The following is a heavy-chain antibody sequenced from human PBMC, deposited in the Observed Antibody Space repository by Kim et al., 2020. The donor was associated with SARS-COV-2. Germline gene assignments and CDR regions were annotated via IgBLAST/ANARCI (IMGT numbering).Heavy chain of an antibody. J-gene: IGHJ4*01. CDR1: GGSVSSGSYY. V-gene: IGHV4-39*07. CDR2: IYYSGST. D-gene: IGHD2-15*01. Sequence: SETLSLTCTVSGGSVSSGSYYWGWIRQPPGKGLEWIGNIYYSGSTYYNPSLKSRVTISVDTSKNQFSLKLSSVTAADTAVYYCARDTRWWLRAAFYFDY. CDR3: ARDTRWWLRAAFYFDY.